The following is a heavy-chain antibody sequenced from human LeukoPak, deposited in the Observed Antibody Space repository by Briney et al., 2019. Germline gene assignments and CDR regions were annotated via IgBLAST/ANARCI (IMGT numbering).Heavy chain of an antibody. V-gene: IGHV4-59*01. D-gene: IGHD2-2*02. CDR3: ARVSCSSTSCYTPRRVWFDP. J-gene: IGHJ5*02. CDR2: IYYSGST. CDR1: GGSISSYY. Sequence: SGTLSLTCTVSGGSISSYYWSWIRQPPGKGLEWIGYIYYSGSTNYNPSLKSRVTISVDTSKNQFSLKLSSVTAADTAVYYCARVSCSSTSCYTPRRVWFDPWGQGTLVTVSS.